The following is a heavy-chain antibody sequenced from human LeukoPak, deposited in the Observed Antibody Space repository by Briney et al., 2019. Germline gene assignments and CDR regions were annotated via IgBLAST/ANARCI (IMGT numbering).Heavy chain of an antibody. CDR1: GFTFSSYG. J-gene: IGHJ6*02. D-gene: IGHD3-9*01. CDR3: AKDRTVTGYLFYYYYGMDV. CDR2: ISYDGSNK. V-gene: IGHV3-30*18. Sequence: PGGSLRLSCAASGFTFSSYGMHWVRQAPGKGLEWVAVISYDGSNKYYADSVKGRFTISRDNSKNTLYLQMNSLRAEDTAVYYCAKDRTVTGYLFYYYYGMDVWGQGTTVTVSS.